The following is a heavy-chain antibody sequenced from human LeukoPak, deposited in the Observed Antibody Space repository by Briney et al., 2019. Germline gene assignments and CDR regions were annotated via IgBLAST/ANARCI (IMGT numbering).Heavy chain of an antibody. J-gene: IGHJ4*02. CDR1: GFTFSSYS. CDR2: ISSSSSTI. CDR3: ASGYFYYYDSSGYPYYFDY. V-gene: IGHV3-48*02. D-gene: IGHD3-22*01. Sequence: PGGSLRLSCAASGFTFSSYSMNWVRQAPGKGLEWVSYISSSSSTIYYADSVKGRFTISRDNAKNSLYLQMNSLRDEDTAVYYCASGYFYYYDSSGYPYYFDYWGQGTLVTVSS.